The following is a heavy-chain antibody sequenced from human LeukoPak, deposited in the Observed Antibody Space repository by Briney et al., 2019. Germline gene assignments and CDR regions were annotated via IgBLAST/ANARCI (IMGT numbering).Heavy chain of an antibody. Sequence: GGSLRLSCVTSGVILDDYAIHWVRQAPGKGLEWVSGISWNGGNTGYADSVKGRFFTSRDNAKNSLYLQMNSLRAEDTAFYYCAKGRNSRSWSGDGMDVWGQGTTVTVSS. J-gene: IGHJ6*02. V-gene: IGHV3-9*01. CDR1: GVILDDYA. CDR2: ISWNGGNT. CDR3: AKGRNSRSWSGDGMDV. D-gene: IGHD1-26*01.